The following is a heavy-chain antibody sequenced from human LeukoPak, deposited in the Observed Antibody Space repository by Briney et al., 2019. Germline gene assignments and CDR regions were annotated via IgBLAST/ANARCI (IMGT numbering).Heavy chain of an antibody. CDR3: ARRAGAYSHPYDY. J-gene: IGHJ4*02. V-gene: IGHV3-23*01. Sequence: PGGTLRLSCAASGFTFSNYGLSWVRQAPGKGLEWVSGITGSGGSTYYADSVKGRFTISRDNSKNTLYLQMNSLRAEDTAVYYCARRAGAYSHPYDYWGQGTLVTVSS. CDR2: ITGSGGST. D-gene: IGHD4/OR15-4a*01. CDR1: GFTFSNYG.